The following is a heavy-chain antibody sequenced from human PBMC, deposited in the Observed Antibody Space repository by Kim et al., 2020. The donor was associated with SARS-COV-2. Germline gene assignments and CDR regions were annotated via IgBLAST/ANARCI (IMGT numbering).Heavy chain of an antibody. CDR2: ISSNGGST. CDR3: ARGIGYSSSWSDY. J-gene: IGHJ4*02. CDR1: GFTFSSYA. V-gene: IGHV3-64*01. Sequence: GGSLRLFCAASGFTFSSYAMHWVRQAPGKGLEYVSAISSNGGSTYYANSVKGRFTISRDNSKNTLYLQMGSLRAEDMAVYYCARGIGYSSSWSDYWGQGT. D-gene: IGHD6-13*01.